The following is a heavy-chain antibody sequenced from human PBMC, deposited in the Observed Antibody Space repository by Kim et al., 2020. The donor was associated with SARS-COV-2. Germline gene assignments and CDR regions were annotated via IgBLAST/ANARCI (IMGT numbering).Heavy chain of an antibody. J-gene: IGHJ4*02. Sequence: SETLSLTCIVSGGSISDDYWGWIRQPPGKGLEWIGHDYHSGLTKYNPSLRGRVTISVDASKNQFALEVKAVTAADTAIYYCVREGGDYNWDYIEDWRQG. CDR3: VREGGDYNWDYIED. CDR2: DYHSGLT. CDR1: GGSISDDY. D-gene: IGHD1-20*01. V-gene: IGHV4-59*12.